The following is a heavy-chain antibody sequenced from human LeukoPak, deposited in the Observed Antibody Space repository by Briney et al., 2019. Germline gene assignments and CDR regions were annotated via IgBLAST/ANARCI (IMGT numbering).Heavy chain of an antibody. D-gene: IGHD6-13*01. Sequence: GASVKVSCKASGYTFTSYGISWVRQAPGQGLEWMGWISAYNGNTNYAQKLQGRVTMTTDTSTSTAYMELRSLRSDDTAVYYCARGSSSWYPTYYFDYWGQGTLVTVFS. CDR1: GYTFTSYG. CDR2: ISAYNGNT. J-gene: IGHJ4*02. V-gene: IGHV1-18*01. CDR3: ARGSSSWYPTYYFDY.